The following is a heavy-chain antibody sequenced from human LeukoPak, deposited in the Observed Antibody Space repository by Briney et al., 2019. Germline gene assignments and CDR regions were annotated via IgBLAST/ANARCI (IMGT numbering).Heavy chain of an antibody. Sequence: GGSLRLSCAASGFTFSSYARSWVRQAPGKGLDWGSSISGSGDTAYFADSVKGRFIISRDNSKNTLYLQMNSLRAEDTAVYYCAKDLGSSGWYIDYWGQGTLVTVSS. CDR3: AKDLGSSGWYIDY. J-gene: IGHJ4*02. V-gene: IGHV3-23*01. CDR2: ISGSGDTA. D-gene: IGHD6-19*01. CDR1: GFTFSSYA.